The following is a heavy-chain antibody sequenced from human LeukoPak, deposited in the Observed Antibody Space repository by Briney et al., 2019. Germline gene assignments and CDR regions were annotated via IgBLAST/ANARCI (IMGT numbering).Heavy chain of an antibody. V-gene: IGHV3-21*03. CDR3: ARWSGGITMTLFERRDFDY. Sequence: NPGGSLRLSCAAAGFTFNRYSMNWVRQAPGKGLEWVSSIDRSSSYIYYADSVRGRFTVSRDNAENSLFLQMNSLRAEDTAVYYCARWSGGITMTLFERRDFDYWGQGTLVTVSS. J-gene: IGHJ4*02. CDR2: IDRSSSYI. CDR1: GFTFNRYS. D-gene: IGHD3-22*01.